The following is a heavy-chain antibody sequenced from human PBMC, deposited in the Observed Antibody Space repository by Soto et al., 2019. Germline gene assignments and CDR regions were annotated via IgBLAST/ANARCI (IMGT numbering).Heavy chain of an antibody. Sequence: LRLSCAASGFTFSVYAMTWVRQAPGKGLEWVSAISGGGVTTHYADSVKGRFTISRDNSKNTLYLQMNSLRAEDTAIYYCADETSMAAYWGQGTLVTVS. V-gene: IGHV3-23*01. CDR2: ISGGGVTT. CDR1: GFTFSVYA. J-gene: IGHJ4*02. D-gene: IGHD2-8*01. CDR3: ADETSMAAY.